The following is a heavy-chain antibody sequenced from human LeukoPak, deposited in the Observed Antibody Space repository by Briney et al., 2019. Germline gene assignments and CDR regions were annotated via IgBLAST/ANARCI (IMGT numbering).Heavy chain of an antibody. CDR2: ISGSGSNT. Sequence: GRSLRLSCAASGFTFSSYSMNWVRQAPGKVLEWVACISGSGSNTYYADSVMGRFTISRDNSKNTLYLQMNSLRAEDTAVYYCAKDVLSGTYDYVDQWGQGTLVTVSS. V-gene: IGHV3-23*01. CDR3: AKDVLSGTYDYVDQ. J-gene: IGHJ4*02. D-gene: IGHD1-26*01. CDR1: GFTFSSYS.